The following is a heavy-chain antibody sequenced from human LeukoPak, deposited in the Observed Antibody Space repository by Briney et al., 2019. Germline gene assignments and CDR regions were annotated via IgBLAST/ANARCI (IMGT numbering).Heavy chain of an antibody. D-gene: IGHD2-2*01. J-gene: IGHJ6*03. CDR1: GFTFSGYG. CDR3: ARKSRIVVVPAAIHYYYMDV. Sequence: GGSLRLSCAASGFTFSGYGMHWVRQAPGKGLEWVAFIRYDGSNKYYADSVKGRFTISRDNSKNTLYLQMNSLRAEDTAVYYCARKSRIVVVPAAIHYYYMDVWGKGTTVTVSS. V-gene: IGHV3-30*02. CDR2: IRYDGSNK.